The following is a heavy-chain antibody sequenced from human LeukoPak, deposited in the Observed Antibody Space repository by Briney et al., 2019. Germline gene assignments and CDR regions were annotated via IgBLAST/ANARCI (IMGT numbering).Heavy chain of an antibody. V-gene: IGHV1-2*06. CDR1: GYTFTGYY. CDR3: ARGYCSGGSCYTSGVWFDP. J-gene: IGHJ5*02. D-gene: IGHD2-15*01. Sequence: ASVKVSCTASGYTFTGYYMHWVRQAPGQGLEWMGRINPNSGGTDYAQKFQGRVTMTRDTSISTAYMELSRLRSDDTAVYYCARGYCSGGSCYTSGVWFDPWGQGTLVTVSS. CDR2: INPNSGGT.